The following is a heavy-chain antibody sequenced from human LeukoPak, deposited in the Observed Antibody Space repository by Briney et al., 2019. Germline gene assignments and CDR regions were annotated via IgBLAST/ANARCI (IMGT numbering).Heavy chain of an antibody. CDR3: ARARYGSGSYLRH. Sequence: GGSLRLSCAASGFTFSSYWMSWVRQASGKGLEWVANIKQDGSEKYYVDSVKGRFTISRDSAKNSLYLQMNSLRAEDTAVYYCARARYGSGSYLRHWGQGTLVTVSS. J-gene: IGHJ4*02. CDR1: GFTFSSYW. CDR2: IKQDGSEK. V-gene: IGHV3-7*01. D-gene: IGHD3-10*01.